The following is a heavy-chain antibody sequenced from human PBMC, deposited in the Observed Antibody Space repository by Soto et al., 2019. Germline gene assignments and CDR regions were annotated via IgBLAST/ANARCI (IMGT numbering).Heavy chain of an antibody. CDR2: ISSSSSTI. Sequence: GGSLRLSCAASGFTFSSYSMNWVRQAPGKGLEWVSYISSSSSTIYYADSVKGRFTISRDNAKNSLYLQMNSLRAEDTAVYYCARHWPGVTEAFDIWGQGTMVTVSS. CDR3: ARHWPGVTEAFDI. J-gene: IGHJ3*02. D-gene: IGHD1-1*01. CDR1: GFTFSSYS. V-gene: IGHV3-48*01.